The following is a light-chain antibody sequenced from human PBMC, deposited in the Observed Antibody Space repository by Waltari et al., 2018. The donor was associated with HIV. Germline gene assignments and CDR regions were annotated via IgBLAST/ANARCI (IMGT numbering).Light chain of an antibody. V-gene: IGKV1-5*03. CDR2: RTS. CDR3: QQYSTHYA. CDR1: QSIDNW. Sequence: DIQITQSPSNLSASEWDTVVITRLASQSIDNWLAWYQQKPGRAPRLLVSRTSLLGSGVSSRCRGSGYGTDFTLTIRSLQPDVIGTYYCQQYSTHYAFGPGTRVE. J-gene: IGKJ2*01.